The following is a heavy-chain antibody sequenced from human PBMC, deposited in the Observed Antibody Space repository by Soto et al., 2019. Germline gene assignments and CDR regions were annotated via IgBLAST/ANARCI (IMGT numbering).Heavy chain of an antibody. Sequence: PGGSLRLSCASSGFTFSIYRMNWVSHAQEKGIEWDSSISSSSRYIYYANSVKGRLTISRDNAKKPIYLQINRERSEDTAVYYCARDPRYNWNYRTAICFDPWGQGTLVTVSS. J-gene: IGHJ5*02. D-gene: IGHD1-7*01. CDR3: ARDPRYNWNYRTAICFDP. V-gene: IGHV3-21*01. CDR2: ISSSSRYI. CDR1: GFTFSIYR.